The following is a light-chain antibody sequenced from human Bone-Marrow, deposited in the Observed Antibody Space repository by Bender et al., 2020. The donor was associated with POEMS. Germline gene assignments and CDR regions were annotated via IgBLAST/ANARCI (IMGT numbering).Light chain of an antibody. CDR1: SSDVGGYHY. CDR2: DVS. V-gene: IGLV2-14*01. CDR3: SSYASSSTLGV. J-gene: IGLJ1*01. Sequence: QSALTQPASVSGSPGQSITISCTGTSSDVGGYHYVSWYQQHPGKAPKLIIFDVSDRPSGVSNRFSGSKSGNTASLTISGLQAEDEGDYYCSSYASSSTLGVFGTGTKVTVL.